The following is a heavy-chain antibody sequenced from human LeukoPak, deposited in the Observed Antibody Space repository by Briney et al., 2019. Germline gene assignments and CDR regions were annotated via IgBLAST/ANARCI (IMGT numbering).Heavy chain of an antibody. CDR3: AVYCSGGSCYSKNYFDY. CDR2: IDPNSGGT. D-gene: IGHD2-15*01. CDR1: GYTFTGYY. J-gene: IGHJ4*02. V-gene: IGHV1-2*02. Sequence: ASVKVSCKASGYTFTGYYMHWVRQAPGQRLEWMGWIDPNSGGTNYAQKFQGRVTMTRDTSISTAYMELSRLRSDDTAVYYCAVYCSGGSCYSKNYFDYWGQGTLVTVSS.